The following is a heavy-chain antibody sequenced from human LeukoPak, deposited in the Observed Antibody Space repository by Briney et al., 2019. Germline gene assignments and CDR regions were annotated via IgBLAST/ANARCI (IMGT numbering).Heavy chain of an antibody. D-gene: IGHD6-19*01. CDR2: ISYDGSNK. V-gene: IGHV3-30*18. CDR3: AKGPQW. J-gene: IGHJ4*02. CDR1: GFTFSSYG. Sequence: PGRSLRLSCAASGFTFSSYGMHWVRQAPGKGLEWVAVISYDGSNKNYADSVKGRFTISRDNSKNTLYLQMNSLRAEDTAVYYCAKGPQWWGQGTLVTVSS.